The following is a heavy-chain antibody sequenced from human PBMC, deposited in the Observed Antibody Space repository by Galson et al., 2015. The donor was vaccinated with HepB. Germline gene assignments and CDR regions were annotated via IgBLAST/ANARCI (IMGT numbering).Heavy chain of an antibody. J-gene: IGHJ6*03. V-gene: IGHV1-8*01. CDR3: ARLGPSQGVIPYYYYYMDV. CDR1: GYTFTSYD. CDR2: MNPNSGNT. D-gene: IGHD3-16*02. Sequence: SVKVSCKASGYTFTSYDINWVRQATGQGLEWMGWMNPNSGNTGYAQKFQGRVTMTRNTSISTAYMELSSLRSEDTAVYYCARLGPSQGVIPYYYYYMDVWGKGTTVTVSS.